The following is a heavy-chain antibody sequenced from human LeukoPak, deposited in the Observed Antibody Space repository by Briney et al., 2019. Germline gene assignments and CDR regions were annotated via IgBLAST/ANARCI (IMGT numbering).Heavy chain of an antibody. CDR3: AIDPILSGSYGVFDY. J-gene: IGHJ4*02. Sequence: GGSLRLSCAASGFTFSSYAMSWVRQAPGKGLEWVSAISGSGGSTYYADSVKGRFTISRDNSKNTLYLQMNSLRAGDTAVYYCAIDPILSGSYGVFDYWGLGTLVTVSS. D-gene: IGHD1-26*01. CDR2: ISGSGGST. CDR1: GFTFSSYA. V-gene: IGHV3-23*01.